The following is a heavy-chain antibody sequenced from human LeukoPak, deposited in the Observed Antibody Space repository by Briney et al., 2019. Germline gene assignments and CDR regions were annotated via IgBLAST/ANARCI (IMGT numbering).Heavy chain of an antibody. CDR3: ARTKMGGLSTFDY. Sequence: GALRLSCAASGFTFSSYWMSWVRQAPGKGLEWVANIKQDGSEKYYVDSVKGRFTISRDNAKNSLYLQMNSLRAEDTAVYYCARTKMGGLSTFDYWGQGTLVTVSS. CDR1: GFTFSSYW. V-gene: IGHV3-7*01. CDR2: IKQDGSEK. D-gene: IGHD3-16*01. J-gene: IGHJ4*02.